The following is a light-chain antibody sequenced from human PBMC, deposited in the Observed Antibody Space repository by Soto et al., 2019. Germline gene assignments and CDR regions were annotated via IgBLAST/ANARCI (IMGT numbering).Light chain of an antibody. J-gene: IGKJ1*01. CDR1: QSVSSSY. CDR2: GAS. V-gene: IGKV3-20*01. Sequence: GTLSSSPGERATLSCRASQSVSSSYLAWYQQKPGQAPRLLIYGASSRATGIPDRFSGSGSGTDFTLTISRLEPEDFAVCYCQQYGSSPRTFGQGTKVDIK. CDR3: QQYGSSPRT.